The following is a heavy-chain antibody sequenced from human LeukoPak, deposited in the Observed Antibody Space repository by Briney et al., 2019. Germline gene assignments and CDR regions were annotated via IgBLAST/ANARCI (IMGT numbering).Heavy chain of an antibody. CDR2: ISWNSGSK. D-gene: IGHD1-14*01. CDR3: ARETGPLQPFIDY. CDR1: GFTFDDYA. Sequence: SGGSLRLSCAASGFTFDDYAMHWVRQAPGKGLEWVSGISWNSGSKGYADSVKGRFTISRDNSKNTLYLQMNSLRAEDTAVYYCARETGPLQPFIDYWGQGTLVTVSS. V-gene: IGHV3-9*01. J-gene: IGHJ4*02.